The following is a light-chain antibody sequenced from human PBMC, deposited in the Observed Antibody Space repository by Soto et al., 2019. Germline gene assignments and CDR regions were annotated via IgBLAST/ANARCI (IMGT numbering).Light chain of an antibody. CDR2: RDY. Sequence: SYELTQPLSVSVALGQTARITWGGNNIGSKNVHWYQQKPGQAPVLVIYRDYNRPSGIPERFSGSNSVNTATLSISRAQAGDEADYYCQVWDSSTHVVFGGGNKLTVL. J-gene: IGLJ2*01. V-gene: IGLV3-9*01. CDR3: QVWDSSTHVV. CDR1: NIGSKN.